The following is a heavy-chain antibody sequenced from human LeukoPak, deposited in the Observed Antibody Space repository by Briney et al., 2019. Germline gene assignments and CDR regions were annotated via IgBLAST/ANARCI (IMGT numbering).Heavy chain of an antibody. CDR1: GFTSSSYS. J-gene: IGHJ4*02. Sequence: PGGSLRLSCAASGFTSSSYSMNWVREAPGKGLEWGSYISSSSSTIYYADSVKGRFTISRDNAKNSLYLQMNSLRDEDTAVYYCARDQTLFQGSSSWPYYWGQGTLVTVSS. CDR2: ISSSSSTI. CDR3: ARDQTLFQGSSSWPYY. D-gene: IGHD6-13*01. V-gene: IGHV3-48*02.